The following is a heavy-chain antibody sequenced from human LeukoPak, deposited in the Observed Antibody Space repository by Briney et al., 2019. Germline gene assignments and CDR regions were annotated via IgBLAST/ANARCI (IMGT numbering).Heavy chain of an antibody. CDR2: IYYSGST. D-gene: IGHD2-15*01. CDR3: ARSRMVVAAIIIDY. J-gene: IGHJ4*02. V-gene: IGHV4-59*01. Sequence: PSETLSLTCTVSGGSISSYYWSWSRQPPGMGLEWIGYIYYSGSTNYNPPLKSRVTISVDTSKNQFSLKLSSVTAADTAVYYCARSRMVVAAIIIDYWGQGTLVTVSS. CDR1: GGSISSYY.